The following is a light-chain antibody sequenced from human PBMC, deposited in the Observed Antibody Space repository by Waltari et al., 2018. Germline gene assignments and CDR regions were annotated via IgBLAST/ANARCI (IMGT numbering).Light chain of an antibody. CDR3: QAWDSSTVV. J-gene: IGLJ2*01. CDR1: KLGDKY. Sequence: SYELTQPPSVSVSPGQTASITFSGDKLGDKYACWYQQKPGQSPVLVLDQDSRRPSGIPERFSGSNSGNTATLTISGTQAMDEADYYCQAWDSSTVVFGGGTKLTVL. V-gene: IGLV3-1*01. CDR2: QDS.